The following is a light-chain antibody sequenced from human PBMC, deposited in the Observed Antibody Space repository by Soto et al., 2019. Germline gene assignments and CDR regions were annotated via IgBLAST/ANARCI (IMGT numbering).Light chain of an antibody. J-gene: IGLJ1*01. CDR2: DFN. CDR3: CSYAGSYTYV. Sequence: QSALTQPRSVSGSPGQSVTISCPETSSDVGGSNYVYWYQQHPAKAPKLMIFDFNKRPSGVPDRFSVSKSGNTASLTISGLQAEDEADYYCCSYAGSYTYVFGTGTKLTVL. V-gene: IGLV2-11*01. CDR1: SSDVGGSNY.